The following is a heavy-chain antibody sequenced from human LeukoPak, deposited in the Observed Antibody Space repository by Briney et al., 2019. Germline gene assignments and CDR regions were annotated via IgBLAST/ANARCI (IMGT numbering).Heavy chain of an antibody. J-gene: IGHJ4*02. CDR3: ARDRGTTAAAGYYFDT. V-gene: IGHV3-33*01. CDR1: GFTFSSFG. CDR2: IWYDGSDK. Sequence: GGSLRLSCAASGFTFSSFGMHWVRQAPGKGLEWVAIIWYDGSDKYYADSVKGRFTVSRDNSKNTLHLQVNSLRAEDTAVYYCARDRGTTAAAGYYFDTWGQGALVTVSS. D-gene: IGHD2-2*01.